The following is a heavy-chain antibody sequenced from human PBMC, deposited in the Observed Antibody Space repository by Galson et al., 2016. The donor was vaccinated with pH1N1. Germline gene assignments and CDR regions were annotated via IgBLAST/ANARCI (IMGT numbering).Heavy chain of an antibody. CDR3: TRDLGRRREF. J-gene: IGHJ4*02. V-gene: IGHV1-46*01. D-gene: IGHD1-26*01. CDR1: GYTFTTSY. CDR2: IDPRGGGT. Sequence: SVKVSCKASGYTFTTSYIHWVRQAPGEGLEWMGVIDPRGGGTTYAQKFQERVTMTRDTSTNTAYLDLTRLRSEDTSVYYCTRDLGRRREFWGQGTLVTVSS.